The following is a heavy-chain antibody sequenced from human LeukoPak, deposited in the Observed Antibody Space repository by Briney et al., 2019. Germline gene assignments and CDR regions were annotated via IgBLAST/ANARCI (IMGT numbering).Heavy chain of an antibody. CDR3: ARARYTYYFDY. D-gene: IGHD1-14*01. J-gene: IGHJ4*02. Sequence: SETLSLTCAVYGGSFSGYYWSWIRQPPGKGLEWIGYIYYSGSTNYNPSLKSRVTISVDTSKNRFSLKLSSVTAADTAVYYCARARYTYYFDYWGQGTLVTVSS. CDR2: IYYSGST. V-gene: IGHV4-59*01. CDR1: GGSFSGYY.